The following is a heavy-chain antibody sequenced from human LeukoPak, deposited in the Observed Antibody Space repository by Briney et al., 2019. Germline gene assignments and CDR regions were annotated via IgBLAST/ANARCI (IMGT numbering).Heavy chain of an antibody. CDR3: ARGASSSWYSLWKF. CDR2: FYHSGGT. D-gene: IGHD6-13*01. Sequence: SETLSLTCNVSGSSISSYYWSWIRQPPGEGPEWIGYFYHSGGTNYNPSLKGRATISVGTSKNEVSLKLRSVTAADTAVYYCARGASSSWYSLWKFWGQGTLVTVSS. V-gene: IGHV4-59*01. J-gene: IGHJ4*02. CDR1: GSSISSYY.